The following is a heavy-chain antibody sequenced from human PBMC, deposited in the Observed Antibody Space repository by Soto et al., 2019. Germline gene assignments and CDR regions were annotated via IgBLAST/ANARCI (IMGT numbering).Heavy chain of an antibody. CDR1: GFTFSSYA. V-gene: IGHV3-30-3*01. D-gene: IGHD3-3*01. CDR2: ISYDGSNK. CDR3: ARAYYDFWSGYYTWYYYYGMDV. Sequence: SGGSLRLSCAASGFTFSSYAMHWVRQAPGKGLEWVAVISYDGSNKYYADSVKGRFTISRDNSKNTLYLQMNSLRAEDTAVYYCARAYYDFWSGYYTWYYYYGMDVWGQGTTVTVS. J-gene: IGHJ6*02.